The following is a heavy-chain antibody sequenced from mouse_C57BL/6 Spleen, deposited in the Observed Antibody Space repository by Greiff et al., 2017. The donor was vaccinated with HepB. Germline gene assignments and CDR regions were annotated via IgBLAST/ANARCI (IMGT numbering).Heavy chain of an antibody. CDR1: GFTFSDYG. D-gene: IGHD2-4*01. J-gene: IGHJ4*01. Sequence: EVQLVESGGGLVKPGGSLKLSCAASGFTFSDYGMHWVRQAPEKGLEWVAYISSGSSTIYYADTVKGRFTISRDNAKNTLFLQMTSLRSEDTAMYYCAYDYDDYAMDYWGQGTSVTVSS. CDR2: ISSGSSTI. CDR3: AYDYDDYAMDY. V-gene: IGHV5-17*01.